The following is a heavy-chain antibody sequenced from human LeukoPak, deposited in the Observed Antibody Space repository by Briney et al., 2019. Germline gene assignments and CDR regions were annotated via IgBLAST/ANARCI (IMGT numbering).Heavy chain of an antibody. V-gene: IGHV4-61*02. D-gene: IGHD3-10*01. CDR1: GGSISSGSYY. CDR2: IYTSGST. CDR3: AGWHNYYGSGSYYQGFDY. Sequence: SETLSLTCTVSGGSISSGSYYWSWIRQPAGKGLEWIGRIYTSGSTNYNPSLKSRVTISVDTSKNQFSLKLSSVTAADTAVYYCAGWHNYYGSGSYYQGFDYWGQETLVTVSS. J-gene: IGHJ4*02.